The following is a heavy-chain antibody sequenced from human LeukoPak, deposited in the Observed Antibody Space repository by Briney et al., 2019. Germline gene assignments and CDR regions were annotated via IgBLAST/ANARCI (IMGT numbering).Heavy chain of an antibody. Sequence: SVKVSCKASGYTFTGYYMHWVRQAPGQGLEWMGWINPNSGGTNHAQKFQGRVTMTRDTSISTAYMELSRLRSDDTAVYYCARGRYCSSTSCIPGDYWGQGTLVTVSS. CDR3: ARGRYCSSTSCIPGDY. D-gene: IGHD2-2*01. J-gene: IGHJ4*02. CDR1: GYTFTGYY. V-gene: IGHV1-2*02. CDR2: INPNSGGT.